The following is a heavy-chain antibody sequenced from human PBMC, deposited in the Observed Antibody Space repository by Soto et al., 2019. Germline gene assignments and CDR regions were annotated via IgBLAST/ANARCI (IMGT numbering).Heavy chain of an antibody. J-gene: IGHJ6*02. CDR3: ARDGYCSGGSCYSGYGMDV. V-gene: IGHV4-30-4*02. CDR1: GDSISSGDYY. CDR2: IYYSGST. D-gene: IGHD2-15*01. Sequence: PSETLSLTCTVSGDSISSGDYYWSWIRQPPGKGLEWIGYIYYSGSTYYNPSLKSRVTISVDTSKNQFSLKLSSVTAADTAVYYCARDGYCSGGSCYSGYGMDVWGQGTTVTVSS.